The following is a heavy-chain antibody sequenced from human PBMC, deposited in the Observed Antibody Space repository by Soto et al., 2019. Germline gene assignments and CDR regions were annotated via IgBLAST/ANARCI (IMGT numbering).Heavy chain of an antibody. CDR3: AKNGQWLATPPEA. V-gene: IGHV4-30-4*01. D-gene: IGHD6-19*01. J-gene: IGHJ4*02. CDR2: IYYSGST. CDR1: GGSISSGDYY. Sequence: SETLSLTCTVSGGSISSGDYYWSWIRQPPGKGLEWIGYIYYSGSTYYNPSLKSRVTISVDTSKNQFSLKLSSVTAADTATYYCAKNGQWLATPPEAWGQGTLVTVSS.